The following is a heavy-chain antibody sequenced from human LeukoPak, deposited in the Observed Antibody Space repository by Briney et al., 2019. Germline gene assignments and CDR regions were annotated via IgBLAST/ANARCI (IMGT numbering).Heavy chain of an antibody. CDR2: IIPILGIA. CDR3: ARDGEISLGFDP. V-gene: IGHV1-69*04. D-gene: IGHD7-27*01. J-gene: IGHJ5*02. Sequence: ASVKVSCKASGGTFSSYTISWVRQAPGQGLEWMGRIIPILGIANYAQKFQGRVTITADKSTSTAYMELSSLRSEDTAVYYCARDGEISLGFDPWGQGTLVTVSS. CDR1: GGTFSSYT.